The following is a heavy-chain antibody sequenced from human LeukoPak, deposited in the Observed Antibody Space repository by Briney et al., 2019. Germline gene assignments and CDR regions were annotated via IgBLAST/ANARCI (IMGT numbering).Heavy chain of an antibody. CDR1: GYSFTSYW. J-gene: IGHJ4*02. Sequence: PGESLKISCKGSGYSFTSYWIGWVRQMPGKGLEWMGIIYPGDSDTRYSPSFQGQVTITADKSISTAYLQWSSLKASDTAMYYCARRLYDSSGYHYPDYWGQGTLVTVSS. CDR2: IYPGDSDT. V-gene: IGHV5-51*03. D-gene: IGHD3-22*01. CDR3: ARRLYDSSGYHYPDY.